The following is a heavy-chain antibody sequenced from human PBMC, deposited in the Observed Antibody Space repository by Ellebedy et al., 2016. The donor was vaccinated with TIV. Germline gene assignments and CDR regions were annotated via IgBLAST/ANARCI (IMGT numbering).Heavy chain of an antibody. CDR2: ISSDGSTT. CDR3: VRDGRKEDDPNYLGMEV. J-gene: IGHJ6*02. D-gene: IGHD2-15*01. CDR1: GFTFSNYW. Sequence: GESLKISXTASGFTFSNYWMHWVRQVPGKGLVWVSSISSDGSTTGYADSVKGRFTISRDNAKNTLHLQMNSLRAEDTAVYYCVRDGRKEDDPNYLGMEVWGQGTTVTVSS. V-gene: IGHV3-74*01.